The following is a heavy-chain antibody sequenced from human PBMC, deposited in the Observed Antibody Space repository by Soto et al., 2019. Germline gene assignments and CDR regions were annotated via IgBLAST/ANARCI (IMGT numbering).Heavy chain of an antibody. CDR2: IVPIYRTA. V-gene: IGHV1-69*13. D-gene: IGHD6-13*01. J-gene: IGHJ4*02. CDR1: GGIFTRYD. CDR3: ARDSGAKLSSS. Sequence: GASVKVSCKASGGIFTRYDIRWVRQARGQGLEWLGGIVPIYRTADYAQKFQGRVTITADESTRTVYMELSSLKSQDTALYYRARDSGAKLSSSWGQGTLVTVSS.